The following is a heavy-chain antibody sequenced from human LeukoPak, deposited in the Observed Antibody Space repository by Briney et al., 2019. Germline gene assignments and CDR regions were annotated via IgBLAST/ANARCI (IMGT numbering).Heavy chain of an antibody. J-gene: IGHJ4*02. CDR3: ARASYGDY. CDR2: INPNDGGA. V-gene: IGHV1-2*02. Sequence: ASVKVSCKASGYTFTGHYMHWVRQPPGQGLEWMGWINPNDGGADFEQKFQGRVTMTRDTSISTAYMELSRLRSDDTAVYYCARASYGDYWGQGTLVTVSS. CDR1: GYTFTGHY. D-gene: IGHD4-17*01.